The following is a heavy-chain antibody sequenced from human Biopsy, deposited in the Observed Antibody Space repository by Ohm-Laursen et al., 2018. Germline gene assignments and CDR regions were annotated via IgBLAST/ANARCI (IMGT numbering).Heavy chain of an antibody. V-gene: IGHV4-4*07. CDR3: ARGTGRYYVYGAFDI. Sequence: SETLSLTCTVSGGSIGSFFWSWIRQPAGQGLEWIGRIYTSGSPNYNLSLERRVTMSVDTSKNQFSLNLRSVTAADTAVYYCARGTGRYYVYGAFDIWGQGTVVTVSS. CDR1: GGSIGSFF. CDR2: IYTSGSP. D-gene: IGHD1-26*01. J-gene: IGHJ3*02.